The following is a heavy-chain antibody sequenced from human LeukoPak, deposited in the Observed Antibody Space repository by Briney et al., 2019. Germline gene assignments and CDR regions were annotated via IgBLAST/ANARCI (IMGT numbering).Heavy chain of an antibody. CDR2: IYRSGST. CDR3: ARGDCSGSICYSPMDV. Sequence: SETLSLTCTVSGYSINSGYYWVWIRQPPGEGLEWIGSIYRSGSTNYNPSLKSRVTISVDTSKNQFSLKVSSVTAADTAVYYCARGDCSGSICYSPMDVWGTGTTVTVSS. D-gene: IGHD2-21*01. CDR1: GYSINSGYY. J-gene: IGHJ6*03. V-gene: IGHV4-38-2*02.